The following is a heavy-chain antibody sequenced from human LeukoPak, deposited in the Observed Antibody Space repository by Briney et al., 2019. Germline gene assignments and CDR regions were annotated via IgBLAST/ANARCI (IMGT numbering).Heavy chain of an antibody. CDR3: ARGRDRYKIPFDY. CDR1: GGSFSGYY. J-gene: IGHJ4*02. D-gene: IGHD5-24*01. CDR2: INHSGST. Sequence: MPSETLSLTCAVYGGSFSGYYWSWIRQPPGKGLEWIGEINHSGSTNYNPSLKSRVTISVDTSKNQFSLKLSSVTAADTAVYYCARGRDRYKIPFDYWGQGTLVTVSS. V-gene: IGHV4-34*01.